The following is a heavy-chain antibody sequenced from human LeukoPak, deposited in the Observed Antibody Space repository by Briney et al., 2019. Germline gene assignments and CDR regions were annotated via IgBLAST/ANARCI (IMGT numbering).Heavy chain of an antibody. CDR3: ARHVSNYDSSSPFDY. J-gene: IGHJ4*02. D-gene: IGHD3-22*01. CDR1: GGSISSYY. V-gene: IGHV4-59*08. CDR2: IYYSGST. Sequence: SETLSLTCTVSGGSISSYYWSWIRQPPGKGLEWIGYIYYSGSTNYNPSLKSRVTISVDTSKNQFSLRLSSVTAADTAVYYCARHVSNYDSSSPFDYWGQGTLVTVSS.